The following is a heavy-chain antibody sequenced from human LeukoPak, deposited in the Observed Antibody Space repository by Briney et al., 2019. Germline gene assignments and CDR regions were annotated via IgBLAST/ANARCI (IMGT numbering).Heavy chain of an antibody. J-gene: IGHJ6*04. Sequence: PSQTLSLTCTVSGGSISSGDYYWSWIRQPPGKGLEWIGYIYYSGSTYYNPSLKSRVTISVDTSKNQFSLKLSSATAADTAVYYCARDIDTVLRFLDVWGKGTTVTVSS. CDR3: ARDIDTVLRFLDV. V-gene: IGHV4-30-4*08. CDR1: GGSISSGDYY. CDR2: IYYSGST. D-gene: IGHD3-3*01.